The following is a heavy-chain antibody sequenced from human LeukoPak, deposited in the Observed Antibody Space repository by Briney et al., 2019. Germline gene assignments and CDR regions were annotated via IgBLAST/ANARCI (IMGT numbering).Heavy chain of an antibody. CDR3: AKGAGSSWYSYYYYMDV. CDR2: IYYSGST. V-gene: IGHV4-39*07. Sequence: SETLSLTCTVSGGSLSSSSYYWGWIRQPPGKGLEWIGNIYYSGSTYYNPSLKSRVTISIDTSENQFSLKLSSVTAADTAVYYCAKGAGSSWYSYYYYMDVWGKGTTVTVSS. CDR1: GGSLSSSSYY. J-gene: IGHJ6*03. D-gene: IGHD6-13*01.